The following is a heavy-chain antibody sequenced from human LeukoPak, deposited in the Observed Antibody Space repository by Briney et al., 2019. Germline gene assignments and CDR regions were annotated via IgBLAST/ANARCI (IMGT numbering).Heavy chain of an antibody. J-gene: IGHJ4*02. V-gene: IGHV4-38-2*02. CDR2: IYYSGST. Sequence: SETLSLTCSVSHYYITSGYYWGWVRQPPGKGLEWIATIYYSGSTYYNPSLKSRVAISVDTSRNQFSLKLSSVTAADTAVYYCARGSGYSYGYGLDYWGQGTLVTVSS. CDR1: HYYITSGYY. CDR3: ARGSGYSYGYGLDY. D-gene: IGHD5-18*01.